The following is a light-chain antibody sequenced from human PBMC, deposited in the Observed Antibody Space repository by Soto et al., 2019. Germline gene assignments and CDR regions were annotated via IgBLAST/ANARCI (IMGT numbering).Light chain of an antibody. V-gene: IGKV3-15*01. J-gene: IGKJ1*01. CDR1: QSVSSN. CDR3: QQYNNWPRT. Sequence: EIVMTQSPATLSVSPGERATLSCRASQSVSSNLAWYQQKPGQAPRLLIYGASTRATGIPARFSGSRSGTEFTLTISSLQSEDFAVYYCQQYNNWPRTFAQGTKVDIK. CDR2: GAS.